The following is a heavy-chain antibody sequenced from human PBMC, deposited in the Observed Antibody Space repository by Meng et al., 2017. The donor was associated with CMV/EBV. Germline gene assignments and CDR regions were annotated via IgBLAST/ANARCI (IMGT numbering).Heavy chain of an antibody. V-gene: IGHV4-39*01. Sequence: GSLRLSCTVSGASVSSRSYYWGWVRQSPGNGLEWIGTTYSGGSSYYNPSLRSRVSISLDMSKNKFSLKINSTTAADTAVYYCARGCGGIYTFGRTLDFWGQGTLVTVSS. CDR3: ARGCGGIYTFGRTLDF. CDR1: GASVSSRSYY. CDR2: TYSGGSS. D-gene: IGHD2-21*01. J-gene: IGHJ4*02.